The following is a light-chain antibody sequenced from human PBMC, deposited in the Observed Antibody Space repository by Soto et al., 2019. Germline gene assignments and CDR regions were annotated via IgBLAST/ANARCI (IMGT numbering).Light chain of an antibody. CDR1: QSIRDW. V-gene: IGKV1-5*03. CDR2: KAS. Sequence: DIQMTQSPSTLSAYVGDRVTITCRASQSIRDWLAWYQQIPGKAPKLLIYKASNLETGVPSRFSGTGSGTEFTLIINGLQPDDFATYYCQHFYTYSPWTFGQGTKVDI. J-gene: IGKJ1*01. CDR3: QHFYTYSPWT.